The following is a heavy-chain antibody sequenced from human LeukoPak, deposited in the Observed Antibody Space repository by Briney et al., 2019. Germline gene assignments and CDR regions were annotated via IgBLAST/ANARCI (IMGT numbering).Heavy chain of an antibody. CDR3: AKGHSSAWYFFDY. V-gene: IGHV3-23*01. J-gene: IGHJ4*02. CDR2: ISGSGGST. CDR1: GFTVSSDY. Sequence: GGSLRLSCAASGFTVSSDYMSWVRQAPGKGLEWVSTISGSGGSTHYADSVKGRFTISRDNSKNTLYLQMNSLRAEDTAVYYCAKGHSSAWYFFDYWGQGTLVTVSS. D-gene: IGHD6-19*01.